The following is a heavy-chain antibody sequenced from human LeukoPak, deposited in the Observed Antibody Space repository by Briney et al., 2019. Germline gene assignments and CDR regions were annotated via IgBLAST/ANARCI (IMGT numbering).Heavy chain of an antibody. CDR2: IRSKAYGGTT. D-gene: IGHD6-13*01. CDR3: TRVKAAAGGWFDP. CDR1: GFTFGDYA. Sequence: GGSLRLSCTASGFTFGDYAMSWVRQAPGKGLEWVGFIRSKAYGGTTEYAASVKGRFTISRDDSKSIAYLQTNSLKTEDTAVYYCTRVKAAAGGWFDPWGQGTLVTVSS. J-gene: IGHJ5*02. V-gene: IGHV3-49*04.